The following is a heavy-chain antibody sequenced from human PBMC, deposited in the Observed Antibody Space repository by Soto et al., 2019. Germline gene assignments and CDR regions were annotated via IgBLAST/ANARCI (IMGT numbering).Heavy chain of an antibody. Sequence: GASVKVSCKASGNTVPNYAIQWLRQAPGQRLEWMGWINGGNGNTYYSEHFQGRVTFTRDTSAGTVYMQLSSLTSEDTAVYYCARDVSGFSCSHYIDYFTYCGQGALVTVSS. V-gene: IGHV1-3*01. CDR2: INGGNGNT. CDR3: ARDVSGFSCSHYIDYFTY. D-gene: IGHD1-26*01. J-gene: IGHJ4*02. CDR1: GNTVPNYA.